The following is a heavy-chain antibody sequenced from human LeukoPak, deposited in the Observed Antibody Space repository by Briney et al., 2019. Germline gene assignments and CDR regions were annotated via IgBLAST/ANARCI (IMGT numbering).Heavy chain of an antibody. Sequence: GESLKISCKGSGYSFTSYWIGWVRKMPRKSLWWMGIIYPGDSDTRYCPSFQGQVTISADKSISTAYLQWSSLKASDTAMYYCARGKTVTTFGAFDIWGQGTMVTVS. D-gene: IGHD4-17*01. CDR1: GYSFTSYW. V-gene: IGHV5-51*01. CDR2: IYPGDSDT. CDR3: ARGKTVTTFGAFDI. J-gene: IGHJ3*02.